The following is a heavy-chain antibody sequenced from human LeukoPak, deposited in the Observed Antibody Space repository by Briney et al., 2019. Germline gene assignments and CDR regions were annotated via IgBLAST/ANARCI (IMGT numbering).Heavy chain of an antibody. Sequence: GGSLRLSCAASGFTFSNYWMHWVRQAPGKGLVWVSRINSDGSSTSYADSVKGRFTISRDNAKNTLSLQMNSLRAEDRAVYYCARDYDFWSGFFDYWGQGTLVTVSS. D-gene: IGHD3-3*01. V-gene: IGHV3-74*01. CDR1: GFTFSNYW. CDR2: INSDGSST. J-gene: IGHJ4*02. CDR3: ARDYDFWSGFFDY.